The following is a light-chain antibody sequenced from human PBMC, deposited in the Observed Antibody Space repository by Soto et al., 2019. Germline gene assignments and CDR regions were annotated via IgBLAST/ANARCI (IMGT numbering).Light chain of an antibody. Sequence: EIVLTQSPGTLSLSPGERATLSGRASQSVSSNYLAWYQHKPGQAPRLLIYGASSRATGIPDRFSGSGSGTDFTLTINRLEPEDFAVYYCQQYGSSPLTFGGGTKVDIK. CDR2: GAS. V-gene: IGKV3-20*01. J-gene: IGKJ4*01. CDR3: QQYGSSPLT. CDR1: QSVSSNY.